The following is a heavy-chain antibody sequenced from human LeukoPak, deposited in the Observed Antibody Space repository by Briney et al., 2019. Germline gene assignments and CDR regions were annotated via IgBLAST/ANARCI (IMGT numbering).Heavy chain of an antibody. CDR2: IYYSGST. CDR1: GGSISSSSYY. CDR3: ARDPPRSDY. V-gene: IGHV4-39*07. Sequence: SETLSLTCTVSGGSISSSSYYWGWIRQPPGKGLEWIGSIYYSGSTYYNPSLKSRVTISVDTSKNQFSLKLSSVTAADTAVYYCARDPPRSDYWGQGTLVTVSS. J-gene: IGHJ4*02.